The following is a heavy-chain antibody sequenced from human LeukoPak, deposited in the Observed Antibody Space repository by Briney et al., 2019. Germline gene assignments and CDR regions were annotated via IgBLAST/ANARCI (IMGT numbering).Heavy chain of an antibody. V-gene: IGHV3-30*03. J-gene: IGHJ4*02. D-gene: IGHD2-8*01. CDR3: ARQEARGSLYEGLDY. Sequence: GGSLRLSCVASGFTFNTYAIHWVRQAPGKGLEWVALISYNGGRKDYAESVKGRFTIDRDNSRNTVFLQMNSLRPDDTAVYSCARQEARGSLYEGLDYWGQGTLVTVSS. CDR1: GFTFNTYA. CDR2: ISYNGGRK.